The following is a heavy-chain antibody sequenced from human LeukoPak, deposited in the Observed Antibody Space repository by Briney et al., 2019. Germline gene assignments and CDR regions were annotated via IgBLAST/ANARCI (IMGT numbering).Heavy chain of an antibody. Sequence: ASVKVSCKASGYTFTSYYMHWVRQAPGQGLEWMGIINPSGGSTSYAQKFQGRVTMTRDMSTSTDYMELSSLRSEDTAVYYCARGGQVAPQPGNWFDPWGQGTLVTVSS. J-gene: IGHJ5*02. CDR2: INPSGGST. D-gene: IGHD2-2*01. V-gene: IGHV1-46*01. CDR1: GYTFTSYY. CDR3: ARGGQVAPQPGNWFDP.